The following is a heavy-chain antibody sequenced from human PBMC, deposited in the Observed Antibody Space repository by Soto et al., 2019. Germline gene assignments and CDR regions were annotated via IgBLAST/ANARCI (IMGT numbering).Heavy chain of an antibody. CDR1: GDTFSSYV. J-gene: IGHJ4*02. CDR3: TSSLWDEQPLTY. Sequence: QVQLVQSGAEVKKPGSSVKVSCKASGDTFSSYVVSWVRQAPGQGFEWMGEIIPIFGTTSYAQKFQGRVTITADESTSTAYRELTSLRSEDTAVYYCTSSLWDEQPLTYGGQGALVTVSS. V-gene: IGHV1-69*12. D-gene: IGHD6-13*01. CDR2: IIPIFGTT.